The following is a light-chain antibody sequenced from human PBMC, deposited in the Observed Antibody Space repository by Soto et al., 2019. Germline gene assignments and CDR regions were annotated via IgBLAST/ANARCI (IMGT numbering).Light chain of an antibody. V-gene: IGKV3-20*01. J-gene: IGKJ4*01. Sequence: EIVLTQSPGTLSLSPGERGTLSCRASQRFGSSNLAWYQQKPGQAPRLLIYGASSRATGIPDRFSGSGSGTDFTLTISRLEPEDFAVYYCQQYGSSPLTFGGGTKVDIK. CDR3: QQYGSSPLT. CDR2: GAS. CDR1: QRFGSSN.